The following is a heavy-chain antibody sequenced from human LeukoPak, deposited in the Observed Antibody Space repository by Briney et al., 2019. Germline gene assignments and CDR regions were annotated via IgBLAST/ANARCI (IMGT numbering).Heavy chain of an antibody. J-gene: IGHJ4*02. CDR2: INHSGST. CDR3: ARGFPTLGYCSGGSCYSLDY. V-gene: IGHV4-34*01. CDR1: GGSFSGYY. Sequence: SETLSLTCAVYGGSFSGYYWSWIRQPPGKGLEWIGEINHSGSTNYNPSLNSRVTISVDTSKNQFSLKLSSVTAADTAVYYCARGFPTLGYCSGGSCYSLDYWGQGTLVTVSS. D-gene: IGHD2-15*01.